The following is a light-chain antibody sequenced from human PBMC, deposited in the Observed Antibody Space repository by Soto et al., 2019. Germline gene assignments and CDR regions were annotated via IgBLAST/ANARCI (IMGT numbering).Light chain of an antibody. CDR3: QQYNNWLRT. CDR2: GAS. Sequence: EVVMTQSPATLSVSPGERVTFSCRASQSVTTNLAWYQHKPGQSPRLLIYGASTRATGIPARFSGSGSGTEFTLTISSLQSEDFAVYYCQQYNNWLRTFGQGTKVEIK. V-gene: IGKV3-15*01. CDR1: QSVTTN. J-gene: IGKJ1*01.